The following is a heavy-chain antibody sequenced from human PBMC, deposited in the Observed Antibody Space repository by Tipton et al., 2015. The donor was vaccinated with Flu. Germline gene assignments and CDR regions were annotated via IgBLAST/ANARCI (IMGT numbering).Heavy chain of an antibody. CDR1: GYSFTSYW. J-gene: IGHJ4*02. CDR3: ARLRLRYSSSFVDY. V-gene: IGHV5-51*01. Sequence: QLVQSGAEVKKPGESLKISCKGSGYSFTSYWIGWVRQMPGKGLEWMGTIYPGDSETRYSPSFQGQVAISADKSISTAYLQWSSLKASDPAMYYCARLRLRYSSSFVDYWGQGTLVTVSS. D-gene: IGHD6-6*01. CDR2: IYPGDSET.